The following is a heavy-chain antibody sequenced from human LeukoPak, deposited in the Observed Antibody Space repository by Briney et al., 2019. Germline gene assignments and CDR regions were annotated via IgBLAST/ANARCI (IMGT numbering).Heavy chain of an antibody. CDR1: GYTFTSYV. CDR3: AKMGKGSGSYYPDY. J-gene: IGHJ4*02. Sequence: GASVKVSCKASGYTFTSYVINWVRQATGQGLEWMGWMNPNSGNTGYAQKFQGRVTMTRNTSISTAYMELSSLRSEDTAVYYCAKMGKGSGSYYPDYWGQGTLVTVSS. V-gene: IGHV1-8*01. D-gene: IGHD3-10*01. CDR2: MNPNSGNT.